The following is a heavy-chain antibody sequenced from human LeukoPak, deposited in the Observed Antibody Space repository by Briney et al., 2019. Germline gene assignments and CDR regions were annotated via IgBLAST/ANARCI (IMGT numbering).Heavy chain of an antibody. Sequence: SQTLSLTCAVSGGSISSGGYSWSWIRQPPGKGLEWIGYIYHSGSTYYNPSLKSRVTISVDRSKNQFSLKLSSVTAADTAVYYCASLGYCSSTSCSYYYYGMDVWGQGTTVTVSS. CDR2: IYHSGST. J-gene: IGHJ6*02. V-gene: IGHV4-30-2*01. D-gene: IGHD2-2*01. CDR1: GGSISSGGYS. CDR3: ASLGYCSSTSCSYYYYGMDV.